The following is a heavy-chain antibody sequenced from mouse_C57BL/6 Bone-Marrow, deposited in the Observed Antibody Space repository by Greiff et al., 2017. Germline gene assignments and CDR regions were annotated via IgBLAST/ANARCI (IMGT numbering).Heavy chain of an antibody. CDR1: GYAFSSYW. CDR3: ARSLYDYYAMDY. V-gene: IGHV1-80*01. Sequence: VQLQQSGAELVKPGASVKISCKASGYAFSSYWMNWVKQRPGKGLEGIGQIYPGDGDTNYNGKFKGKATLTADKSSSTAYMQLSSLTSEDSAVYFCARSLYDYYAMDYWGQGTSVTVSS. D-gene: IGHD2-3*01. J-gene: IGHJ4*01. CDR2: IYPGDGDT.